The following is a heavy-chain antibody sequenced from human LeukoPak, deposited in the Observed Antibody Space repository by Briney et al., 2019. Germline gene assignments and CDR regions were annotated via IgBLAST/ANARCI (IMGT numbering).Heavy chain of an antibody. D-gene: IGHD3-10*01. V-gene: IGHV3-30*02. CDR2: IRYDGSKK. CDR3: AKSSSHGTGRRRQQWYLDFFPGGYMDV. J-gene: IGHJ6*03. CDR1: GFTFSSYG. Sequence: GGSLRLSCAASGFTFSSYGMHWVRQAPGKGLEWVAFIRYDGSKKYYADSVKGRYSIYRDISKNTLYLQMKSRRAEDTAVYYCAKSSSHGTGRRRQQWYLDFFPGGYMDVWGKGTTVTISS.